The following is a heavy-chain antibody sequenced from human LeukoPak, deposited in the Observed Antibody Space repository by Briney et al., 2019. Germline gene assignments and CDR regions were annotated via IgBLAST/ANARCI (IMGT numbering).Heavy chain of an antibody. CDR1: GYIFTGYY. CDR3: ARHPYSGSYHFDY. Sequence: ASVKVSCKASGYIFTGYYMHWVRQAPGQGLEWMGWINPNSGGTNSAQKFQGRVSMTRDTSISTAYMELSRLTSDDTAVYYCARHPYSGSYHFDYWGQGTLVTVSS. J-gene: IGHJ4*02. V-gene: IGHV1-2*02. D-gene: IGHD1-26*01. CDR2: INPNSGGT.